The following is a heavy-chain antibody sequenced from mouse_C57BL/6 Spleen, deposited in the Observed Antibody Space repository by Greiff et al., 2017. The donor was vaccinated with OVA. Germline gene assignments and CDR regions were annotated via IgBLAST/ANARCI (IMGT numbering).Heavy chain of an antibody. Sequence: VQLQQPGTELVKPGASVKLSCKASGYTFTSYWMHWVKQRPGQGLEWIGNINPSNGGTNYNEKFKSKATLTVDKSSSTAYMQLSSLTSEDAAVYYCARRGSYDYDEVYAMDYWGQGTSVTVSS. D-gene: IGHD2-4*01. J-gene: IGHJ4*01. CDR1: GYTFTSYW. CDR3: ARRGSYDYDEVYAMDY. V-gene: IGHV1-53*01. CDR2: INPSNGGT.